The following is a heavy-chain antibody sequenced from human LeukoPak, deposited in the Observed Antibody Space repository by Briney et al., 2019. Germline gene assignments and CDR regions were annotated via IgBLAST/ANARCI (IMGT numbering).Heavy chain of an antibody. V-gene: IGHV4-59*01. D-gene: IGHD1-26*01. J-gene: IGHJ4*02. CDR1: GDSITTSY. CDR2: IYYSGNT. Sequence: SETLSLTCTVSGDSITTSYWSWIRQPPGKGLEWIGYIYYSGNTNYNPSLRSRVTLSVDTSKSQFSLHLTSVTAADTAVYYCANAREPPYRGIYYYFESWGQGTLVTVSS. CDR3: ANAREPPYRGIYYYFES.